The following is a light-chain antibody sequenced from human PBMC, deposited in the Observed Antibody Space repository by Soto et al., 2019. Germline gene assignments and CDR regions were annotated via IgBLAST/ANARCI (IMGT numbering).Light chain of an antibody. J-gene: IGLJ1*01. CDR2: EVS. Sequence: ALTQPASVSGSPGQSITISCTGTSSDVGGYNYVSWYQQHPGKAPKLMIYEVSNRPSGVSNRFSGSKSGNTASLTISGLQAEDEADYYCSSYTSSSTPFVFGTGTKVTVL. V-gene: IGLV2-14*01. CDR1: SSDVGGYNY. CDR3: SSYTSSSTPFV.